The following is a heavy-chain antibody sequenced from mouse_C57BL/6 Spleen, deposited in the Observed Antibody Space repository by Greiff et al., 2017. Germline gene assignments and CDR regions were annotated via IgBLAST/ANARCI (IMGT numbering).Heavy chain of an antibody. J-gene: IGHJ2*01. Sequence: EVQLQQSGPGLVKPSQSLSLTCSVTGYSITSGYYWNWIRQFPGNKLEWMGYISYDGSNNSNPSLKNRISITRDTSKNQFFLKLNSVTTEDTATYYCARVQYYYGNFDYWGQGTTLTVSS. V-gene: IGHV3-6*01. D-gene: IGHD1-1*01. CDR1: GYSITSGYY. CDR2: ISYDGSN. CDR3: ARVQYYYGNFDY.